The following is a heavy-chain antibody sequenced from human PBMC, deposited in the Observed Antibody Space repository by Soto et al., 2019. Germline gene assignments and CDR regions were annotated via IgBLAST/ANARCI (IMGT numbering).Heavy chain of an antibody. CDR1: GITFTSYG. CDR2: ISSGSTTI. V-gene: IGHV3-48*01. J-gene: IGHJ6*03. CDR3: ARATYYYYMDV. Sequence: GGSLRLSCAASGITFTSYGMNWVRQAPGKGLEWLSYISSGSTTIYYADSVKGRFTISRDNAKNSLYLQMNSLRAEDTATYYCARATYYYYMDVSGKGTTVTVSS.